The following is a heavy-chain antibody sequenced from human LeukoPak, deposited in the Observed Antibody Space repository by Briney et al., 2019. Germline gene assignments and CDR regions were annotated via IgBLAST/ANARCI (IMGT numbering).Heavy chain of an antibody. Sequence: PEASVKVSCKVSGYSLSELSMHWVRRAPGKGLEWMGGFDPENGEAVYAQKFQGRVTMTEDTSTDTSYMELNSLKSEDTAVYYCAAGGVYDLLDNWGQGTLVTVSS. V-gene: IGHV1-24*01. CDR2: FDPENGEA. D-gene: IGHD2-8*01. CDR1: GYSLSELS. J-gene: IGHJ4*02. CDR3: AAGGVYDLLDN.